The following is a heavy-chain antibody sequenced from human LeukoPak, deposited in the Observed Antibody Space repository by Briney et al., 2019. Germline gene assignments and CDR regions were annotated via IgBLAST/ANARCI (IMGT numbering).Heavy chain of an antibody. J-gene: IGHJ6*02. CDR3: ARDLVVPAAISYYYYGMDV. Sequence: SETLSLTCTVSGGFISSYYWSWIRQPAGKGLEWIGRIYTSGSTNYNPSLKSRVTMSVDTSKNQFSLKLSSVTAADTAVYYCARDLVVPAAISYYYYGMDVWGQGTTVTVSS. CDR2: IYTSGST. V-gene: IGHV4-4*07. CDR1: GGFISSYY. D-gene: IGHD2-2*01.